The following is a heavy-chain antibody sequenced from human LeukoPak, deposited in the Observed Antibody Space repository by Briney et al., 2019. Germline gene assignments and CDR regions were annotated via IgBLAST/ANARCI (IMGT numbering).Heavy chain of an antibody. D-gene: IGHD2-2*03. J-gene: IGHJ6*03. CDR1: GYTFTSYY. Sequence: GASVKVSCKASGYTFTSYYMHWVRQAPGQGLEWMGIINPSGGSTSYAQKFRGRVTMTRDTSTSTVYMELSSLRSEDTAVYYCARDGGYCSSTGADCIYYYYYYMDVWGKGTTVTVSS. V-gene: IGHV1-46*01. CDR3: ARDGGYCSSTGADCIYYYYYYMDV. CDR2: INPSGGST.